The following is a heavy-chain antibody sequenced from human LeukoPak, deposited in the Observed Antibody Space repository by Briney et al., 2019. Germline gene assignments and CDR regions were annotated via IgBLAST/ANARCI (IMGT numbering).Heavy chain of an antibody. V-gene: IGHV4-39*07. CDR3: ARDSSGYSYGYYGY. D-gene: IGHD5-18*01. CDR1: GVSISSSSYY. Sequence: SETLSLTCTVSGVSISSSSYYWGWIRQPPGTGLEWIGSIYYSGSTYYNPSLKSRVTISVDTSKNQFSLKLSSVTAADTAVYYCARDSSGYSYGYYGYWGQGTLVTVSS. CDR2: IYYSGST. J-gene: IGHJ4*02.